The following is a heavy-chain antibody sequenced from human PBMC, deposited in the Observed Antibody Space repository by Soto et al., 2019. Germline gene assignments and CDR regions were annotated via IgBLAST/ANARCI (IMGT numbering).Heavy chain of an antibody. CDR2: IYYSGST. Sequence: TSETLSLTCTVSGGSISSGDYYWSWIRQPPGKGLEWIGYIYYSGSTYYNPSLKSRVTISVDTSKNQFSLKLSSVTAADTAVYYCARGDDSSGYYSPANYWGEGTLVTVSS. CDR1: GGSISSGDYY. D-gene: IGHD3-22*01. J-gene: IGHJ4*02. CDR3: ARGDDSSGYYSPANY. V-gene: IGHV4-30-4*01.